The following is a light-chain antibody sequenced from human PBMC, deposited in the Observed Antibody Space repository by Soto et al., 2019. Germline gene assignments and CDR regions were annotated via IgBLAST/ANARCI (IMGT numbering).Light chain of an antibody. J-gene: IGKJ1*01. V-gene: IGKV3-15*01. Sequence: EIVLTQSPATLSVSPGERATLSCRASQSVSRDLAWYQQKPGQAPRLLIYGASTRAPSIPARFSGSGSGTDFTPTISSLQSEDFAVYYCQQYDKWPTWTFGQGTKVDIK. CDR3: QQYDKWPTWT. CDR1: QSVSRD. CDR2: GAS.